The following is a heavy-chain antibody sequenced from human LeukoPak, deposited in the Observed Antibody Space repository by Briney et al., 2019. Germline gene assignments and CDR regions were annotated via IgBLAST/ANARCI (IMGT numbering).Heavy chain of an antibody. CDR3: ARESQSFTMVRGSMDV. CDR1: GYTFTGYY. J-gene: IGHJ6*03. D-gene: IGHD3-10*01. Sequence: GASVKVSCKASGYTFTGYYMHWVRQAPGQGLEWMGWINPNSGGTNYAQKFQGRVTMTRDTSISTAYMELSRLRSDDTAVYYCARESQSFTMVRGSMDVWGKGTTVTVSS. V-gene: IGHV1-2*02. CDR2: INPNSGGT.